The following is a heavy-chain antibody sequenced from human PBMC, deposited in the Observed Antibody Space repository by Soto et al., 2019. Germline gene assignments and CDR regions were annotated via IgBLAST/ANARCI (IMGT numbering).Heavy chain of an antibody. Sequence: PGGSLRLSCAASGFIFSSYAMTWVRQGPGKGLEWVSGISGNGGTTYYADSVKGRFIISRDNSKNTLFLQMNSLRAEDSAIYYCAKRFEYSSGLDGFDIWGPGTMVTVSS. V-gene: IGHV3-23*01. J-gene: IGHJ3*02. CDR3: AKRFEYSSGLDGFDI. CDR1: GFIFSSYA. CDR2: ISGNGGTT. D-gene: IGHD6-19*01.